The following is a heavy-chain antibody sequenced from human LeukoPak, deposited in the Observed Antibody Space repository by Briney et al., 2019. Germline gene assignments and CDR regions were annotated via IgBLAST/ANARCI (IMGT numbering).Heavy chain of an antibody. CDR1: GFAFSSYS. CDR3: AREGDDSSGYSYQPPDY. V-gene: IGHV3-21*01. Sequence: GGSLRLSCSASGFAFSSYSMGWVRQAPGRGLEWVSSSSSSSSYKYYADSVKGRFTISRDNAKNSLYLQMNSLRAEDTAVYYCAREGDDSSGYSYQPPDYWGQGTLVTVSS. CDR2: SSSSSSYK. D-gene: IGHD3-22*01. J-gene: IGHJ4*02.